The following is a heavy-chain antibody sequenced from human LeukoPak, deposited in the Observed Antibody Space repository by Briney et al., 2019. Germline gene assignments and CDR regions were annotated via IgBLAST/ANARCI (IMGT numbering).Heavy chain of an antibody. CDR3: AREDASSSYYYYYYYYMDV. D-gene: IGHD6-13*01. CDR1: GFTFSSYA. V-gene: IGHV3-30-3*01. CDR2: ISYDGSNK. Sequence: PGGSLRLSCAASGFTFSSYAMHWVRQAPGKGLEWVAVISYDGSNKYYADSVKGRFTISRDNSKNTLYLQMNSLRAEDTAVYYCAREDASSSYYYYYYYYMDVWGKGTTVTVSS. J-gene: IGHJ6*03.